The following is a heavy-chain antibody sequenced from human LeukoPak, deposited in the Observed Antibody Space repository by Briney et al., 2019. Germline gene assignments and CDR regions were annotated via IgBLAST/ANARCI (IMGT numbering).Heavy chain of an antibody. Sequence: PSETLSLTCTVSGGSIISYYWSWLRQPAGKGLEWIGRNYPSGAASYTPSPKSRVTMSLDATRNQFPRKLSSMAAADTAVYCCARDQSAEYFDLWGRGTLVTVSS. CDR1: GGSIISYY. CDR2: NYPSGAA. V-gene: IGHV4-4*07. J-gene: IGHJ2*01. CDR3: ARDQSAEYFDL.